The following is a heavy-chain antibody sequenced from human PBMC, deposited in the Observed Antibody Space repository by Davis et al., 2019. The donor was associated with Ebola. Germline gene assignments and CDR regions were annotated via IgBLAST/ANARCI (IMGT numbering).Heavy chain of an antibody. CDR3: AKATVADY. Sequence: GESLKISCAASGFTFSSYAMSWVRQAPGKGLEWVSAISGSGGSTYYADSVKGRFTISRDNSKNSLYLQMNSLRDEDTAVYYCAKATVADYWGQGTLVTVSS. V-gene: IGHV3-23*01. CDR2: ISGSGGST. CDR1: GFTFSSYA. J-gene: IGHJ4*02. D-gene: IGHD4-23*01.